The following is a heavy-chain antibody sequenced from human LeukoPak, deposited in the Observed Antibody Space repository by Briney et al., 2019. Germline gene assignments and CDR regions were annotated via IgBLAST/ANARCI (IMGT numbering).Heavy chain of an antibody. CDR2: ISETGRTT. Sequence: PGGSLRLSCAASAFIFDAYAMSWVRQAPGKGLEWVSSISETGRTTSYTDSVKGRFTISRDKTKSTPHLQMNRLRAEDTALYYCAKDHDNTDFYYYFASWGQGTLVTVSS. CDR3: AKDHDNTDFYYYFAS. V-gene: IGHV3-23*01. CDR1: AFIFDAYA. D-gene: IGHD3-10*01. J-gene: IGHJ4*02.